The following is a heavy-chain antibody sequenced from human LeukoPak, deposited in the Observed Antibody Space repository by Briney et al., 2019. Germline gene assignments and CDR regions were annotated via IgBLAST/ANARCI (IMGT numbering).Heavy chain of an antibody. CDR2: ISYDGSNK. CDR3: AKVKQWQQKRKRLNAFDI. D-gene: IGHD6-19*01. CDR1: GFTFSSYG. J-gene: IGHJ3*02. Sequence: PGRSLRLSCAASGFTFSSYGMHWVRQAPGKGLEWVAVISYDGSNKYYADSVKGRFTISRDNSKNTLYLQMNSLRAEDTAVYYCAKVKQWQQKRKRLNAFDIWGQGTMVTVSS. V-gene: IGHV3-30*18.